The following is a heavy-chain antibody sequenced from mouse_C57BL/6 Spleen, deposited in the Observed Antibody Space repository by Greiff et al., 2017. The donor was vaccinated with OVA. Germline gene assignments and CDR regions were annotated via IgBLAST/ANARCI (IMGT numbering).Heavy chain of an antibody. CDR2: ISYDGSN. CDR1: GYSITSGYY. Sequence: EVKLVESGPGLVQPSQSLPLTCSATGYSITSGYYWNWLRQFPGNKLEWMGYISYDGSNNYNPSLKNRISITRDTSKNQFFLKLNAVTTEDTATYHCALSEDGDDYWGQGTTLTVSS. D-gene: IGHD6-5*01. V-gene: IGHV3-6*01. CDR3: ALSEDGDDY. J-gene: IGHJ2*01.